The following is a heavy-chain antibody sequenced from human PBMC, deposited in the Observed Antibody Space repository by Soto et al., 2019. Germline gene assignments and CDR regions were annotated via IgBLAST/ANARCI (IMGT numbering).Heavy chain of an antibody. CDR1: GYTFTRYD. Sequence: QVQLVQSGAEVKKPGASVKVSCKASGYTFTRYDINWVRQATGQGLEWMGWMNPNSGNTGYAQKFQGRVTMTRNTSIRTAYMELSSLRSEDTAVYYCARERSSGWYVDYWGQGTLVTVSS. J-gene: IGHJ4*02. CDR2: MNPNSGNT. CDR3: ARERSSGWYVDY. V-gene: IGHV1-8*01. D-gene: IGHD6-19*01.